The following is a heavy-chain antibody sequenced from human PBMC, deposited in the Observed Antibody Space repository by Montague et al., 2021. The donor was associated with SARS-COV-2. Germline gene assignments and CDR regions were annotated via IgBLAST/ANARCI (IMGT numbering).Heavy chain of an antibody. CDR1: GGSISSSSYY. J-gene: IGHJ6*02. CDR3: ARVGRQQLVRLSGMDV. CDR2: IYYSGST. V-gene: IGHV4-39*07. Sequence: SETLSLTCTASGGSISSSSYYWGWIRQPPGKGLEWIGSIYYSGSTYYYPSLKSRVTISVDTSKNQFSLKLSSVTAADTAVYYCARVGRQQLVRLSGMDVWGQGTTVTVSS. D-gene: IGHD6-13*01.